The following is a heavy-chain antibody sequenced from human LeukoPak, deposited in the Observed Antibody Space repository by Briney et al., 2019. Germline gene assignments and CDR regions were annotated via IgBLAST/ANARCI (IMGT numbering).Heavy chain of an antibody. CDR3: ARAGGGYRYGYYYHFYMDV. J-gene: IGHJ6*03. CDR1: GFNVSSNY. V-gene: IGHV3-53*01. CDR2: LYSGGSA. Sequence: GGSLRLSCAASGFNVSSNYMSWVRQAPGKGLECVSLLYSGGSAFHAASVKGRFTISRDNSKNTLYLQLNSLRAEDTAVYYCARAGGGYRYGYYYHFYMDVWGKGTTVTVSS. D-gene: IGHD5-18*01.